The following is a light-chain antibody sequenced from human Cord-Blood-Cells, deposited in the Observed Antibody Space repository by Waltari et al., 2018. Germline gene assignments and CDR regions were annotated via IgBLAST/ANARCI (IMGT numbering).Light chain of an antibody. Sequence: QSALTQPASVSGSPGQSITISCTGTSSDVGGYNYVSWYQQHPSKAPKLMSYEVSNRPSVVSNRFSGSTSGNSASLRISGLQAEDEADYYCSSYTSGSALVFGGGPKLTVL. CDR1: SSDVGGYNY. V-gene: IGLV2-14*01. J-gene: IGLJ2*01. CDR3: SSYTSGSALV. CDR2: EVS.